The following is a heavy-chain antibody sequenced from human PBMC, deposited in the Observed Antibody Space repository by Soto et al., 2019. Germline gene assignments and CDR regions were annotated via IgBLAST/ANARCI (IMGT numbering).Heavy chain of an antibody. Sequence: GSLRLSCAASRFTFSTYWMTWVRQTPGKGLEWVANIHQDGNEKYYMDSVKGRFTISRDNAKNSLYLQMTSLRAEDTAVYYCAGGNALDVWGQGTTVTVSS. CDR1: RFTFSTYW. J-gene: IGHJ6*02. CDR3: AGGNALDV. CDR2: IHQDGNEK. V-gene: IGHV3-7*01.